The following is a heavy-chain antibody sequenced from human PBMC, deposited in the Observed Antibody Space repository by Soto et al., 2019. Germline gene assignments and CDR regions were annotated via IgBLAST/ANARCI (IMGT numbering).Heavy chain of an antibody. CDR1: GYSISSCSY. CDR2: IYHGRTT. J-gene: IGHJ4*01. CDR3: ARVHVMVVAGSTFDY. D-gene: IGHD6-19*01. V-gene: IGHV4-38-2*02. Sequence: SETLSLTCTVSGYSISSCSYWSWIRQPPGKGPEWIASIYHGRTTFYNPSLKSRMTISVDTSNNQFSLKLTSVTAADTAVYYCARVHVMVVAGSTFDYWGHGTLVTVSS.